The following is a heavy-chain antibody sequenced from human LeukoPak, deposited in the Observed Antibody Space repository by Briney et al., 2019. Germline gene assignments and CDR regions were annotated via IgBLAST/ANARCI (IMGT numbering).Heavy chain of an antibody. CDR1: GFTFDDYA. CDR3: AKDIRAGAYAFDI. D-gene: IGHD3-10*01. V-gene: IGHV3-43D*04. Sequence: GGSLRLSCAASGFTFDDYAMHWVRQAPGKGLEWVSLISWDGGSTYYADSVKGRFTISRDNSKNSLYLQMKSLRAEDTALYYCAKDIRAGAYAFDIWGQGTMVTVSS. CDR2: ISWDGGST. J-gene: IGHJ3*02.